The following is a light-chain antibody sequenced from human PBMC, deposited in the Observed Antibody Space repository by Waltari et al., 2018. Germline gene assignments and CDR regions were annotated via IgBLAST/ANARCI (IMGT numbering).Light chain of an antibody. CDR1: QNINNY. CDR3: QQSYIGVT. J-gene: IGKJ4*01. V-gene: IGKV1-39*01. Sequence: DIQMTQSPSSLSASVGDRVSSTCRAQQNINNYLIWYQQKPGKAPSLLIDASSNLHSWVPSRFSGSGSATDFTLTISSLQPEDSGTYYCQQSYIGVTFGGGTKVEIK. CDR2: ASS.